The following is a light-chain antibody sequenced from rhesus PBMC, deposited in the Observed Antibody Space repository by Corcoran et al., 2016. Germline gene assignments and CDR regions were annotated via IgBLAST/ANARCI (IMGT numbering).Light chain of an antibody. V-gene: IGKV2-65*01. Sequence: DVVMTQSPLALPITPGQPASISCRSSQSLVHSNGNTYLSWFQQKPGQPPRLLIYKVSNRYSGVPDRVSGSGAGTDFTLKISRVEAEDVGVYYCMQNTPIPTFGQGTKVEIK. CDR3: MQNTPIPT. J-gene: IGKJ1*01. CDR1: QSLVHSNGNTY. CDR2: KVS.